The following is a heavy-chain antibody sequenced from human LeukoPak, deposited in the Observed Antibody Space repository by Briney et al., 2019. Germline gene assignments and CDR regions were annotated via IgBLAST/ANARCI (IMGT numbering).Heavy chain of an antibody. CDR2: IRYDGSNK. V-gene: IGHV3-30*02. CDR3: AKDPTAVAGFEFGGFDY. Sequence: PGGSLRLSCAASGFTFSSYGMHWVRQAPGKGLEWVAFIRYDGSNKYYADSVKGRFTISRDNSKNTLNLQMNSLRAEDTAVYYCAKDPTAVAGFEFGGFDYWGQGTLVTVSS. J-gene: IGHJ4*02. CDR1: GFTFSSYG. D-gene: IGHD6-19*01.